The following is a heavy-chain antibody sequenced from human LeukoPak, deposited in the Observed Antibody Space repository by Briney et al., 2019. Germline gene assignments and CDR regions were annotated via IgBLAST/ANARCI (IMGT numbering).Heavy chain of an antibody. D-gene: IGHD6-13*01. CDR3: AKDMRPSQAIAAAGPPFDY. J-gene: IGHJ4*02. CDR1: GFTFTDYW. CDR2: ISISGGTI. V-gene: IGHV3-11*01. Sequence: GGSLRLSCAASGFTFTDYWMSWIRQAPGKGLEWISYISISGGTIYYAESVKGRFTISRDNAKSSLYLQMNSLRAEDTALYYCAKDMRPSQAIAAAGPPFDYWGQGTLVTVSS.